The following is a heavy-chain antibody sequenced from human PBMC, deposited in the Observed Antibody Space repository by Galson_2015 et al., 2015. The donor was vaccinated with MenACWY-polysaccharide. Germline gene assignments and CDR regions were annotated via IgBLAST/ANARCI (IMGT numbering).Heavy chain of an antibody. V-gene: IGHV3-30*18. Sequence: SLRLSCAASGFTFSNYGMHWVRQAPGKGLEWEAVISFDGSNKYYADSVKGRFTISRDNAKNTLYLQMNSLKTEDTAVYYCAKDWGGRFASGSSYFDSWGQGTLVAVSS. CDR1: GFTFSNYG. CDR2: ISFDGSNK. CDR3: AKDWGGRFASGSSYFDS. J-gene: IGHJ4*02. D-gene: IGHD3-10*01.